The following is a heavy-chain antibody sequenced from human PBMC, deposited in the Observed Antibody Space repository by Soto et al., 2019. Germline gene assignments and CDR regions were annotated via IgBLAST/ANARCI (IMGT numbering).Heavy chain of an antibody. CDR1: GYSFTSYW. J-gene: IGHJ6*03. Sequence: GESLKISCKGSGYSFTSYWIGWVRQMPGKGLEWMGIIYPGDSDTRYSPSFQGQVTISADKSISTAYLQWSSLKASDTAMYYCARLPYCSSTSCYDGYDYMDGWGKGTTVTVSS. D-gene: IGHD2-2*01. CDR2: IYPGDSDT. V-gene: IGHV5-51*01. CDR3: ARLPYCSSTSCYDGYDYMDG.